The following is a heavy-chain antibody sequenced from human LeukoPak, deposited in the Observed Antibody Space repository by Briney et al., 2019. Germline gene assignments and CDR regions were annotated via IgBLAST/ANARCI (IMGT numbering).Heavy chain of an antibody. CDR3: AREITFGGVIVSFGKHNWFDP. CDR2: IIPIFGTA. J-gene: IGHJ5*02. D-gene: IGHD3-16*02. V-gene: IGHV1-69*06. CDR1: GYTFTTYA. Sequence: ASVKVSCKASGYTFTTYAMNWVRQAPGQGLEWMGGIIPIFGTANYAQKFQGRVTITADKSTSTAYMELSSLRSEDTAVYYCAREITFGGVIVSFGKHNWFDPWGQGTLVTVSS.